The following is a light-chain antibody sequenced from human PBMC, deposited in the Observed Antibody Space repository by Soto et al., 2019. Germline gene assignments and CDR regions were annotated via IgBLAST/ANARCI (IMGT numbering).Light chain of an antibody. CDR3: QQYNDWLRT. V-gene: IGKV3-15*01. CDR2: DAS. J-gene: IGKJ1*01. CDR1: QSVTYN. Sequence: ETTLTQSPATLSASPGERVTLSCRATQSVTYNLAWYQQKPGQAPRLLIYDASTRHTGIPSRFSGRGSGTDFTLNITSLQSEDFASYYCQQYNDWLRTFGQGTKVEIK.